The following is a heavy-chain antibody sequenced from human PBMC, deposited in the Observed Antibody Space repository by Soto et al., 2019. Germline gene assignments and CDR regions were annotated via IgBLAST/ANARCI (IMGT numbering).Heavy chain of an antibody. J-gene: IGHJ4*02. CDR2: NYYSGST. CDR3: ASFNSSGWGGFDY. D-gene: IGHD6-19*01. CDR1: GGSISSGDYY. Sequence: PSETLSLTCTVSGGSISSGDYYWSWIRQPPGKGLEWLVYNYYSGSTYYSPSLKSRVTISVDASRNQFSLKLSFVTAADTAVYYCASFNSSGWGGFDYWGQGTLVTVSS. V-gene: IGHV4-30-4*01.